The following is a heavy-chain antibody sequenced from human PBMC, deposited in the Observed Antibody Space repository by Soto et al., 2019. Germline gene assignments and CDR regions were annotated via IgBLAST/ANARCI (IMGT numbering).Heavy chain of an antibody. J-gene: IGHJ4*02. CDR2: ISATGGST. Sequence: LTCAASGSTFNNYAMNWVRQAPGKGLEWVATISATGGSTYYADSVKGRFTISRDNSKNTLYLQMNGLRVEDTAVYYCAKDRLAGNFDYWGQGTQVTVSS. CDR1: GSTFNNYA. CDR3: AKDRLAGNFDY. V-gene: IGHV3-23*01.